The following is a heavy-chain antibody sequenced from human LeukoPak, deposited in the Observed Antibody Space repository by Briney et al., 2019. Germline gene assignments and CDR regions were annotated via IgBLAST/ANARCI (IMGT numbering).Heavy chain of an antibody. CDR1: GDSISSNSAA. Sequence: SQTLSLTCAISGDSISSNSAAWNWIRQSPSRGLEWLGRTYYRSKWYNDYAVSMKSRITINPDTSKDQFSLQLNSVTPEDTAVYYCARDAGSGWSSFDYWGQGTLVTVSS. D-gene: IGHD6-19*01. J-gene: IGHJ4*02. V-gene: IGHV6-1*01. CDR3: ARDAGSGWSSFDY. CDR2: TYYRSKWYN.